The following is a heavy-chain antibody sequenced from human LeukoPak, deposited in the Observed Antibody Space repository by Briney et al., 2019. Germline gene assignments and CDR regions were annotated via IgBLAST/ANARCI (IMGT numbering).Heavy chain of an antibody. J-gene: IGHJ4*02. CDR3: ARIAQYYYDSSHFDY. V-gene: IGHV5-51*01. Sequence: GESLQSSSNGSGYSFTSYWIGWGRRMPGKGGEGMGIIYRGDSDTRYSPSFQGHVTISADTSISTAYLQWSSLKASDTAMYYCARIAQYYYDSSHFDYWGQGTLVTVSS. CDR2: IYRGDSDT. D-gene: IGHD3-22*01. CDR1: GYSFTSYW.